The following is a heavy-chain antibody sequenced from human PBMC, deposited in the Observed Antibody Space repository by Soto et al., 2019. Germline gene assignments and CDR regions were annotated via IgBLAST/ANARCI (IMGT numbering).Heavy chain of an antibody. CDR2: ISSSSSTI. Sequence: GGSLRLSCAASGFTFSSYSMNWVRQAPGKGLEWVSYISSSSSTIYYADSVKGRFTISRDNAKNSLYLQMNSLRAEDTTVYYCARDKGRSPLDYWGQGTLVTVSS. V-gene: IGHV3-48*01. CDR1: GFTFSSYS. CDR3: ARDKGRSPLDY. D-gene: IGHD2-15*01. J-gene: IGHJ4*02.